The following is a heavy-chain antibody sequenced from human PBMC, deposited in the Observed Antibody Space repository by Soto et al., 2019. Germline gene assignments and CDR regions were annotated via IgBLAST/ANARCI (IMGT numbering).Heavy chain of an antibody. D-gene: IGHD6-6*01. CDR1: GFTFSSYS. Sequence: GGSLRLSCAASGFTFSSYSMNWVRQAPGKGLEWVSYISSSSSTIYYADSVKGRFTISRDSAKNSLYLQMNSLRAEDTAVYYCARDLSSSPGWFDPWGQGTLVTVSS. CDR2: ISSSSSTI. J-gene: IGHJ5*02. V-gene: IGHV3-48*01. CDR3: ARDLSSSPGWFDP.